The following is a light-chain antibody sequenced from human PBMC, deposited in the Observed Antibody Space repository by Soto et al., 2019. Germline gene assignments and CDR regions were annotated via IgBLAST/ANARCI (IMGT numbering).Light chain of an antibody. CDR2: DVT. V-gene: IGLV2-11*01. CDR1: SSDVGGYNY. J-gene: IGLJ3*02. Sequence: QSALTQPRSVSGSPGQSVTISCTGTSSDVGGYNYVSWYQQHPGKAPKLMIYDVTKRPSGVPDRLSGSKSGNTASLTISGLQAEAEADYYCCSYAGSYRWVFGGGTKLTVL. CDR3: CSYAGSYRWV.